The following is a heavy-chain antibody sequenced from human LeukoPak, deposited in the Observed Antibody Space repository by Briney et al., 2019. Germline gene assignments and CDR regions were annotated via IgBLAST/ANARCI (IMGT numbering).Heavy chain of an antibody. D-gene: IGHD3-16*01. CDR3: ATCIMTFRGVSSPPSI. V-gene: IGHV3-30*02. Sequence: GSLRLSCAASGFTFSSYGMHWVRQAPGKGLEWVAFIRYDGSNKYYADSVKGRFTISRDNSKNTLYLQMNSLRAEDTAVYYCATCIMTFRGVSSPPSIWGQGTLATVSS. CDR2: IRYDGSNK. CDR1: GFTFSSYG. J-gene: IGHJ4*02.